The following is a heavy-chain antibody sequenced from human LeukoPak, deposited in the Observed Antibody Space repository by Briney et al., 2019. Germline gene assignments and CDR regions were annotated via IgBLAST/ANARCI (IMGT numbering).Heavy chain of an antibody. CDR3: AKDRYSYAFEYSDS. V-gene: IGHV3-74*01. Sequence: GGSLRLSCAASGFTFSSYWMHWVRQAPGKGLVWVSHINSDGSSTNYADSVKGRFTISRDNAKNTLYLQMNSLRAEDTAVYYCAKDRYSYAFEYSDSWGQGTLVTVSS. D-gene: IGHD5-18*01. CDR1: GFTFSSYW. J-gene: IGHJ4*02. CDR2: INSDGSST.